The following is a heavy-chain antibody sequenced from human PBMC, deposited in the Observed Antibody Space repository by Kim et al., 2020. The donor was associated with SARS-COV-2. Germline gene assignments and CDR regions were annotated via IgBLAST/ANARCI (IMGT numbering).Heavy chain of an antibody. Sequence: ASVKVSCKASGYTFTSYDINWVRQATGQGLEWMGWMNPNSGNTGYAQKFQGRVTMTRNTSISTAYMELSSLRSEDTAVYYCARVVWFGEFNYYYGMDVWGQGTTVTVSS. D-gene: IGHD3-10*01. V-gene: IGHV1-8*01. J-gene: IGHJ6*02. CDR1: GYTFTSYD. CDR2: MNPNSGNT. CDR3: ARVVWFGEFNYYYGMDV.